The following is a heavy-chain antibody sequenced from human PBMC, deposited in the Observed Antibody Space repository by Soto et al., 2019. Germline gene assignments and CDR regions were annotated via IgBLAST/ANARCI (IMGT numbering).Heavy chain of an antibody. J-gene: IGHJ3*02. D-gene: IGHD3-9*01. CDR2: ISGSGGST. V-gene: IGHV3-23*01. CDR3: AKDRDRNYDILTGYYRTHAFDI. Sequence: GGSLRLSCAASGFTFSGYAMSWVRQAPGKGLEWVSAISGSGGSTYYADSVKGRFTISRDNSKNTLYLQMNSLRAEDTAVYYCAKDRDRNYDILTGYYRTHAFDIWGQGTMVTVSS. CDR1: GFTFSGYA.